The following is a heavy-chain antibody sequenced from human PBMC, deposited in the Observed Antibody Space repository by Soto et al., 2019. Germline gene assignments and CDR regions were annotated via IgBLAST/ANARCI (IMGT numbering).Heavy chain of an antibody. CDR3: ARFQYSGSSYYFDF. J-gene: IGHJ4*02. V-gene: IGHV2-5*02. CDR1: GFSLSGSGVG. CDR2: IFWDDDK. D-gene: IGHD6-6*01. Sequence: QITLKESGPTLVEPTQTLTLTCTFSGFSLSGSGVGVAWLRQPPGEALEWLTLIFWDDDKQYSPSLRGRLAIAKDTSKSQVVLKMTNMDPVDTATYFCARFQYSGSSYYFDFWGQGTLVSVPS.